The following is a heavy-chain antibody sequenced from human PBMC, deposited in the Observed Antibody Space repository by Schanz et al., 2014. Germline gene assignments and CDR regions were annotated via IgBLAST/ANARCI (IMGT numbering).Heavy chain of an antibody. V-gene: IGHV1-18*01. D-gene: IGHD3-10*01. CDR2: ITAYNGDT. CDR1: GGTFSSDT. J-gene: IGHJ4*02. CDR3: ARGRGFYDY. Sequence: QLQLVQSGAEVKKPGASVRVSCKASGGTFSSDTFSWVRQAPGQGLEWMGWITAYNGDTNYALKLQGRVTMTTDTSTSTVYMELSSLTSEDTAVHYCARGRGFYDYWGQGTLXTVSS.